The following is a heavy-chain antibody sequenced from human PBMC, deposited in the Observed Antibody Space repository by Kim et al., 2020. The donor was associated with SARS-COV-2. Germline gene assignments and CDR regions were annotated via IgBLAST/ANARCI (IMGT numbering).Heavy chain of an antibody. CDR2: IYHTGDT. V-gene: IGHV4-4*02. D-gene: IGHD1-1*01. Sequence: SETLSLTCGVSGESISSSYWWSWVRQPPGKGLDWVGQIYHTGDTDYNPSLKSRVSISADKSKNQLSLTLTSVTAADTAQYYCARSLPNLGIDVWGQGTTVTVSS. CDR1: GESISSSYW. J-gene: IGHJ6*02. CDR3: ARSLPNLGIDV.